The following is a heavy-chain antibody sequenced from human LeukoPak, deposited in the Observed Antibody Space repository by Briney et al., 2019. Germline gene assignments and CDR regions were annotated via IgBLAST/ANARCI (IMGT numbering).Heavy chain of an antibody. V-gene: IGHV4-39*07. CDR2: INHSVST. CDR3: ARGLNYYDSSGYLGY. D-gene: IGHD3-22*01. Sequence: SETLSLTGTVSGGSISSSSYYWSWIRQPPGKGLEWIGEINHSVSTNYDPSLNSLVTISVDTSKNQFSLKLSSVTAADTAVYYCARGLNYYDSSGYLGYWGQGTLVTVSS. J-gene: IGHJ4*02. CDR1: GGSISSSSYY.